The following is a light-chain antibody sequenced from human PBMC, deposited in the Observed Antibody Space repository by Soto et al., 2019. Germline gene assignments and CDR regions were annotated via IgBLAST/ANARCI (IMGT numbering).Light chain of an antibody. V-gene: IGKV3-20*01. CDR1: QSVSSSY. Sequence: EIVLTQSPGTLSLSPGERATLSCRASQSVSSSYLAWYQQKTGQAPRLLIYGASSRANGIPDRFSGSGSGTDFTLTISRLEPEDFEVYYCQQYGSSPPYTFGQGTKLEIK. CDR2: GAS. J-gene: IGKJ2*01. CDR3: QQYGSSPPYT.